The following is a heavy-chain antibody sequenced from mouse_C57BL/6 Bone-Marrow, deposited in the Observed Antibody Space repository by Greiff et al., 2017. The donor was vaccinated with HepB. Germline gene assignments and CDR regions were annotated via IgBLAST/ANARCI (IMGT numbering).Heavy chain of an antibody. CDR1: GYTFTSYT. CDR3: ARGRLRRGGAMDY. J-gene: IGHJ4*01. CDR2: INPSSGYT. V-gene: IGHV1-4*01. D-gene: IGHD2-4*01. Sequence: QVQLKESGAELARPGASVKMSCKASGYTFTSYTMHWVKQRPGQGLEWIGYINPSSGYTKYNQKFKDKATLTVDTSSSTAYMQLSSLTSEDSAVYYCARGRLRRGGAMDYWGQGTSVTVSS.